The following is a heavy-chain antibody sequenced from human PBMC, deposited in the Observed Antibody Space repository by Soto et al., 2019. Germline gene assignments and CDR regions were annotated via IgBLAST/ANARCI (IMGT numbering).Heavy chain of an antibody. CDR3: ASELGELSFTLDY. D-gene: IGHD3-16*02. CDR2: INAGNGNT. V-gene: IGHV1-3*01. CDR1: GYTFTTKA. J-gene: IGHJ4*02. Sequence: QVHLVQSGAEVRKPGASVKVSCKASGYTFTTKAMHWVRQAPGQRLEWMGWINAGNGNTKYSQKFQGRVTITRDTPASTAYMELSSLRSEDTAVYYCASELGELSFTLDYWGQGTLVTVSS.